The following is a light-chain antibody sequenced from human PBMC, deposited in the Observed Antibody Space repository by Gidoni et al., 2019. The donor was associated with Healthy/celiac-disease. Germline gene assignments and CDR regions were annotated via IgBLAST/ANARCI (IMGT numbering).Light chain of an antibody. J-gene: IGKJ2*01. CDR1: QSLLLSNGYNY. Sequence: DSVMPQTPLSLPVTPGEPASISCRSSQSLLLSNGYNYLDWYLQKPGQSPQLLIYLGSNRASGVPDRFSGSGSGTDFTLKISRVEAEDVGVYYCMQALQAPYTFGQGTKLEIK. CDR3: MQALQAPYT. CDR2: LGS. V-gene: IGKV2-28*01.